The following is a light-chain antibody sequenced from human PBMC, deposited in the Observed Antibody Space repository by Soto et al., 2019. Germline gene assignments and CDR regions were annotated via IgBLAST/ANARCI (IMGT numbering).Light chain of an antibody. V-gene: IGKV3-20*01. J-gene: IGKJ1*01. CDR2: GAS. Sequence: ETVLTQSPGTLSLSPGERATLSCRASQTIRSNYLAWYRQTPGQAPRLLIYGASNRATSIADRFSGSGSGTDFTLIISRLEPEDFALYYRRQYGSSPWSFGQGTKVEIK. CDR3: RQYGSSPWS. CDR1: QTIRSNY.